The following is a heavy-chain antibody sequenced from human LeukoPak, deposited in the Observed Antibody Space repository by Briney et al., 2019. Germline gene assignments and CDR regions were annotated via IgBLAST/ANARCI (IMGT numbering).Heavy chain of an antibody. V-gene: IGHV3-23*01. Sequence: PGASLRLSCAASGFTFSSYAMSWVRQAPGKGLEWVSAISGSGGSKYYADSVKGRFTISRDNSKNTLYLQMNSLRAEDTAVYYCAKALEVVGPSYYYYGMDVWGQGTTVTVSS. CDR1: GFTFSSYA. CDR2: ISGSGGSK. J-gene: IGHJ6*02. D-gene: IGHD2-15*01. CDR3: AKALEVVGPSYYYYGMDV.